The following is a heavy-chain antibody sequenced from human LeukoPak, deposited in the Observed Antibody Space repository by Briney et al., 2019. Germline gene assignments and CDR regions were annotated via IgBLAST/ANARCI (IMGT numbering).Heavy chain of an antibody. J-gene: IGHJ3*02. V-gene: IGHV3-30-3*01. CDR3: ARSRAVEAAFDI. Sequence: GRSLRLSCAASGFTFSSYAMHWVRQAPGKGLEGVAVISYDGSNKYYADSVKGRFTISRDNSKNTLYLQMNSLRAEDTAVYYCARSRAVEAAFDIWGQGTMVTVSS. CDR1: GFTFSSYA. CDR2: ISYDGSNK. D-gene: IGHD6-19*01.